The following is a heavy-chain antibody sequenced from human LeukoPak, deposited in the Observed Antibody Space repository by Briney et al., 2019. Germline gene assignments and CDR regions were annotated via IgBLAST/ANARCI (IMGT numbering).Heavy chain of an antibody. CDR1: GFTFNSYA. Sequence: GGSLRLSCAASGFTFNSYAINWVRQAPGKGLEWVSAISGSGDNTYYADSVKGRFTISRDNAKNSLYLQMNSLRAEDTAVYYCARVGEVSRDIVVVPAAIYYFDYWGQGTLVTVSS. V-gene: IGHV3-23*01. CDR2: ISGSGDNT. J-gene: IGHJ4*02. D-gene: IGHD2-2*01. CDR3: ARVGEVSRDIVVVPAAIYYFDY.